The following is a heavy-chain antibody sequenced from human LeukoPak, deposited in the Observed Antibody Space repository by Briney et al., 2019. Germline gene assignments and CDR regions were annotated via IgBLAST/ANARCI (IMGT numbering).Heavy chain of an antibody. D-gene: IGHD6-25*01. Sequence: GGSLMISWAGCRFTVRSEECQNIRQAPGKGLEWVSYISGSGSTIYYADSVRGRFTISRDNAKNSLYLQMNNLRAEDTAVYYWARVTAGALDPAGYYVGIAVWGQGTTVTVSS. V-gene: IGHV3-48*03. J-gene: IGHJ6*02. CDR1: RFTVRSEE. CDR2: ISGSGSTI. CDR3: ARVTAGALDPAGYYVGIAV.